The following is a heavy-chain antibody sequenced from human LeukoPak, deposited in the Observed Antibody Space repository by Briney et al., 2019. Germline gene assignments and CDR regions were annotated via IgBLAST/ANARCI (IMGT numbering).Heavy chain of an antibody. CDR2: ISYDGSNK. Sequence: GGTLRLSCAASGFTFSSYGMNWVRQAPGKGLQWVAVISYDGSNKHYADSVEGRFTMSRDNSKNTVFLQMNSLRAEDTAVYYCVKGYYDMNYWGQGTLVTVSS. CDR1: GFTFSSYG. V-gene: IGHV3-30*18. CDR3: VKGYYDMNY. J-gene: IGHJ4*02. D-gene: IGHD3-22*01.